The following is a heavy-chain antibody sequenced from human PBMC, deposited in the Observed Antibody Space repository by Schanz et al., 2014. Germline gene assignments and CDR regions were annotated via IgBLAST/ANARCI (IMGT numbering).Heavy chain of an antibody. D-gene: IGHD1-26*01. CDR1: GFGFSSYS. CDR2: IGNGGVTI. Sequence: EEQLVESGGGLVQPGGSLRLSCAASGFGFSSYSMNWVRQAPGKGLEWVSYIGNGGVTIYYADSVKGRFTMSRDNAKNSVFLQMNSLRAEDTGLYFCARGGSGSHYRLDYWGQGTLVTVSS. CDR3: ARGGSGSHYRLDY. J-gene: IGHJ4*02. V-gene: IGHV3-48*01.